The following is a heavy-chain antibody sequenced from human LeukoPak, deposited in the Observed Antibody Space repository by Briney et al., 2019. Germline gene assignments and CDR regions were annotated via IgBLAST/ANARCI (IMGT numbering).Heavy chain of an antibody. CDR1: GGSISSSGYY. CDR2: IYYSGST. V-gene: IGHV4-39*01. J-gene: IGHJ5*02. CDR3: ARHEYSGSYYGLSWFDP. D-gene: IGHD1-26*01. Sequence: SETLSRTCTVSGGSISSSGYYWGWIRQPPGKGLEWIASIYYSGSTYYNPSLKSRVTISVDTSKHQLSLKLSSLTAADTAVYYCARHEYSGSYYGLSWFDPWGQGTLITVSS.